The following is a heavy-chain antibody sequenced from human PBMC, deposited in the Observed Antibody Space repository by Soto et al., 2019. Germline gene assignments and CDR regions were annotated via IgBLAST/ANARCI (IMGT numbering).Heavy chain of an antibody. V-gene: IGHV3-7*01. D-gene: IGHD5-18*01. CDR3: AREVPATNIQLSYYFDY. CDR2: IKQDGSEK. J-gene: IGHJ4*02. CDR1: GFTFSSYW. Sequence: GGSLRLSCAASGFTFSSYWMSWVRQAPGKGLEWVANIKQDGSEKYYVDSVKGRFTISRDNAKNSLYLQMNSLRAEDTAVYYCAREVPATNIQLSYYFDYWGQGTLVTVSS.